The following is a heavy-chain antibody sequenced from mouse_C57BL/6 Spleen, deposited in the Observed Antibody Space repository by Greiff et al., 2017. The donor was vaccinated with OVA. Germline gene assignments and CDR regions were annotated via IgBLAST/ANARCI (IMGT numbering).Heavy chain of an antibody. Sequence: QVQLKQPGAELVRPGTSVKLSCKASGYTFTSYWMHWVKQRPGQGLEWIGVIDPSDSYTNYNQKFKGKATLTVDTSSSTAYMQLSSLTSEDSAVYYCAREDPYYFDYWGQGTTLTVSS. V-gene: IGHV1-59*01. CDR2: IDPSDSYT. J-gene: IGHJ2*01. CDR1: GYTFTSYW. CDR3: AREDPYYFDY.